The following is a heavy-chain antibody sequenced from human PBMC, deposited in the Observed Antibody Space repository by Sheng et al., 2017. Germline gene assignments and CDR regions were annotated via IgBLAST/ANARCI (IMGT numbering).Heavy chain of an antibody. CDR3: ARPTYYYGSGYPYWFDP. CDR1: GFTFSSYA. V-gene: IGHV3-30*04. D-gene: IGHD3-10*01. CDR2: ISYDGSNK. Sequence: QVQLVESGGGVVQPGRSLRLSCAASGFTFSSYAMHWVRQAPGKGLEWVAVISYDGSNKYYADSVKGRFTISRDNSKNTLYLQMNSLRAEDTAVYYCARPTYYYGSGYPYWFDPWGQGTLVTVSS. J-gene: IGHJ5*02.